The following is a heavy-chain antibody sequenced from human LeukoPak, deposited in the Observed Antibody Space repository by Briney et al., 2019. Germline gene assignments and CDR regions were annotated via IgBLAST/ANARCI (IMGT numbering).Heavy chain of an antibody. CDR2: ISAYNGNT. CDR1: GGTFSSYG. J-gene: IGHJ6*03. D-gene: IGHD4-11*01. V-gene: IGHV1-18*01. Sequence: ASVKVSCKASGGTFSSYGISWVRQAPGQGLEWMGWISAYNGNTNYAQKLQGRVTMTTDTSTSTAYMELRSLRSDDTAVYYCARVNSNYYYYMDVWGKGTTVTVSS. CDR3: ARVNSNYYYYMDV.